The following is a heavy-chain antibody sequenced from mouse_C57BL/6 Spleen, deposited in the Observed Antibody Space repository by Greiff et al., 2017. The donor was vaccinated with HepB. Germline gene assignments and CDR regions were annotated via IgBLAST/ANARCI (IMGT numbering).Heavy chain of an antibody. J-gene: IGHJ4*01. Sequence: QVTLKVCGPGILQSSQTLSLTCSFSGFSLSTSGMGVSWIRQPSGKGLEWLAHIYWDDDKRYNPSLKSRLTISKDTSRNQVLLKITSVDTADTATDYCARRSTTVVPYAMDYWGQGTSVTVSS. V-gene: IGHV8-12*01. CDR2: IYWDDDK. CDR3: ARRSTTVVPYAMDY. CDR1: GFSLSTSGMG. D-gene: IGHD1-1*01.